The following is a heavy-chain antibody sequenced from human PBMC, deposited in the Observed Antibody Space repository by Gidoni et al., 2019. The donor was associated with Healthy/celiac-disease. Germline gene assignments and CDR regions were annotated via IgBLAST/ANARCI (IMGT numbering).Heavy chain of an antibody. Sequence: QLQQQESGPGLAKPSQTLSLTCTVSDCFISSGGYYWSWIRQHPGKGLEWIGYNYCSGSSYYYPSLKIRGTITIDTSKNQFSLKLSSVTATDTAVYDCARDLTIYGVATGWFDPWGQGTLVTVSS. V-gene: IGHV4-31*03. CDR2: NYCSGSS. D-gene: IGHD3-3*01. J-gene: IGHJ5*02. CDR1: DCFISSGGYY. CDR3: ARDLTIYGVATGWFDP.